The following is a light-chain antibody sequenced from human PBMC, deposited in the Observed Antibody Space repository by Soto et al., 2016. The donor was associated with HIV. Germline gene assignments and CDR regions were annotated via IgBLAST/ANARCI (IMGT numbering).Light chain of an antibody. CDR2: DDS. J-gene: IGLJ2*01. V-gene: IGLV3-21*03. CDR1: NVGSKS. CDR3: QVWDVSTDLVL. Sequence: FVLTQPPSLSVAPRKTARITCGGNNVGSKSVQWYQQKPGQAPVLVVYDDSDRPSGIPERFSGSNSGNTATLTISRVEAGDEADYYCQVWDVSTDLVLFGGGTKLTVL.